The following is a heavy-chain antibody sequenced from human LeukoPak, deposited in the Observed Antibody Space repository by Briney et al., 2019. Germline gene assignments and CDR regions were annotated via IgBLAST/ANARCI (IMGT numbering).Heavy chain of an antibody. CDR1: GYAFTSHW. D-gene: IGHD3-16*02. CDR2: INPTGTGA. V-gene: IGHV1-46*01. CDR3: ARADAYDYVWGSYRYNPHWFDP. J-gene: IGHJ5*02. Sequence: ASVKVSCKASGYAFTSHWMHWVRQAPGQGLEWMGVINPTGTGATYAQKFQGRATLTRDTSTSTAYMELRSLRSDDTAVYYCARADAYDYVWGSYRYNPHWFDPWGQGTLVTVSS.